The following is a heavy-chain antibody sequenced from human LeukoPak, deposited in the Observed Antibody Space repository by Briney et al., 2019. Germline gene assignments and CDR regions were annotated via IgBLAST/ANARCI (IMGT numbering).Heavy chain of an antibody. J-gene: IGHJ4*02. CDR2: INTDGST. CDR1: GFTVGRNH. Sequence: GGSLRLSCAASGFTVGRNHMTWVRQAPGKGLEWVSVINTDGSTYYADSVKGRFTISRDTSKNTVHLQMISLRAEDTAVYYCARDPYSNYFDYWGQGTLVTASS. V-gene: IGHV3-66*01. CDR3: ARDPYSNYFDY. D-gene: IGHD4-11*01.